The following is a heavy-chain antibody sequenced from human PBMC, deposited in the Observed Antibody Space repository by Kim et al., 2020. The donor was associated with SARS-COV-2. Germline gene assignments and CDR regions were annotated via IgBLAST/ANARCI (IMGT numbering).Heavy chain of an antibody. CDR3: ARVMGCSSTSCYLLGRERVSYYYYYGMDV. Sequence: ASVKVSCKASGYTFTSYGISWVRQAPGQGLEWMGWISAYNGNTNYAQKLQGRVTMTTDTSTSTAYMELRSLRSDDTAVYYCARVMGCSSTSCYLLGRERVSYYYYYGMDVWGQGTTVTVSS. V-gene: IGHV1-18*01. CDR1: GYTFTSYG. CDR2: ISAYNGNT. J-gene: IGHJ6*02. D-gene: IGHD2-2*01.